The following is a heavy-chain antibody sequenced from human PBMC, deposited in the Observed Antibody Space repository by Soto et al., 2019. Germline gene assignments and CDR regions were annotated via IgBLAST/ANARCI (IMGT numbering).Heavy chain of an antibody. CDR2: IFHRGST. J-gene: IGHJ3*02. D-gene: IGHD2-2*01. CDR1: GDSISDYY. Sequence: KTSETLSLTCSVSGDSISDYYWSWIRQPPGKGLEWVGYIFHRGSTKYNPSLRSRLTISMDTSQNQFSLSLRSVTAADTALYYCARGFCGSIGCSNDAFDIWGQGTMVTVSS. V-gene: IGHV4-59*01. CDR3: ARGFCGSIGCSNDAFDI.